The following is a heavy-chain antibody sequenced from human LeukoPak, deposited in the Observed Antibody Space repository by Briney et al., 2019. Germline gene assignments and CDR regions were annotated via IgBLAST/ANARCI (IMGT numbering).Heavy chain of an antibody. CDR3: ARYGSGSYIDY. V-gene: IGHV4-4*02. D-gene: IGHD3-10*01. Sequence: SETLSLTCAVSGGSISSNNWWSWVRQPPGKGLEWIGEIYHSGSTNYNPSLKSRVTISVDKSKNQFSLELTSVTAADTAAYYCARYGSGSYIDYWGQGTLVTVSS. J-gene: IGHJ4*02. CDR1: GGSISSNNW. CDR2: IYHSGST.